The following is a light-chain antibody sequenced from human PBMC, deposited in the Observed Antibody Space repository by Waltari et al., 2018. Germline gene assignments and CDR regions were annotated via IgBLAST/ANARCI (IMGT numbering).Light chain of an antibody. CDR1: SSDVGDNTY. Sequence: QSALTQPASVSGSPGQSITIPCTGTSSDVGDNTYVSWYQQFPGKAPQLIIYDVSNRPSGVSNRFSGSKSGNTASLTISGLQAEDEADYSCTTHTSSSTYVFGTGTKVSVL. CDR2: DVS. CDR3: TTHTSSSTYV. J-gene: IGLJ1*01. V-gene: IGLV2-14*01.